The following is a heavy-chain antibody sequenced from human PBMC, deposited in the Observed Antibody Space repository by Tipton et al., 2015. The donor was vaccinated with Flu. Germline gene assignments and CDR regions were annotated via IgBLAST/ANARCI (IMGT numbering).Heavy chain of an antibody. CDR1: GYSISSGYF. D-gene: IGHD5-24*01. J-gene: IGHJ4*02. CDR3: ARSSRDFDY. V-gene: IGHV4-38-2*01. Sequence: SLTCAVSGYSISSGYFWGWIRQAPGKGLEWIGSIYHSGSTYYNPSLKSRVTISVDTSKNQFSLKLSSVTAADTAVYYCARSSRDFDYWGQGTLVTVSS. CDR2: IYHSGST.